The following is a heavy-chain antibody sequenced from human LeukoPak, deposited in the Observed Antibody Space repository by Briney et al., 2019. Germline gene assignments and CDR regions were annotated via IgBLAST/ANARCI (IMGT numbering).Heavy chain of an antibody. CDR3: VKRSGLYFDY. D-gene: IGHD1-26*01. J-gene: IGHJ4*02. CDR2: IWNDGSNK. CDR1: GFTFSVYG. V-gene: IGHV3-33*06. Sequence: GRSLRLSCAAAGFTFSVYGMHWVRQAPGKGLEWVGVIWNDGSNKYYADSVKGRFTISRDNSKNTVDLQMSSLRAEDTAVYYCVKRSGLYFDYWGQGTLVTVSS.